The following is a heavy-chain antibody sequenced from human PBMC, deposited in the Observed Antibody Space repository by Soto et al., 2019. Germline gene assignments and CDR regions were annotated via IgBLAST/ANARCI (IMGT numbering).Heavy chain of an antibody. CDR3: ARSRGPIVVQAASNYYYYGMDV. D-gene: IGHD2-2*01. Sequence: XAILSLTFTVSGGSMSSSSYYWGWIRQPPGKGLEWIGSIYYSGSTYYNPSLKSRVTISVDTSKNQFSLKLSSVTAADTAVYYCARSRGPIVVQAASNYYYYGMDVWGQGTTVTVSS. V-gene: IGHV4-39*01. CDR1: GGSMSSSSYY. CDR2: IYYSGST. J-gene: IGHJ6*02.